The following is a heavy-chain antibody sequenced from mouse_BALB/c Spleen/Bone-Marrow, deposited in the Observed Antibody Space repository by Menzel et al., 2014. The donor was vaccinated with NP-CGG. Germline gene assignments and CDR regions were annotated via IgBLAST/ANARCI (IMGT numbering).Heavy chain of an antibody. CDR2: IYPGNSDT. J-gene: IGHJ2*01. Sequence: EVKLVESGTVLARPGAAVKMSCKASGYTFSNYWMHWVKQRPGQGLEWIGTIYPGNSDTTYNQKSKGKAKLTAVTSTXTAYMELSSLTNEDSAVYYCTTLARSDFDYWGQGTTLTVSS. CDR3: TTLARSDFDY. D-gene: IGHD3-1*01. V-gene: IGHV1-5*01. CDR1: GYTFSNYW.